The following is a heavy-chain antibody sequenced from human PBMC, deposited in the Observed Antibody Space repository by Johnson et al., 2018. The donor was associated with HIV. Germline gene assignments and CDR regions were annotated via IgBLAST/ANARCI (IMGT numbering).Heavy chain of an antibody. Sequence: QVQLVESGGGVVQPGRSLRLSCAASGFTFSSYGMHWVRQAPGKGLAWVAVIWYDGSNKYYADSVKGRFTISRDNSKNTLYLQMNSLRAEDTAVYYCARARTVVIARPDAFDIWGQGTMVTVSS. J-gene: IGHJ3*02. CDR2: IWYDGSNK. D-gene: IGHD2-21*01. CDR1: GFTFSSYG. V-gene: IGHV3-33*01. CDR3: ARARTVVIARPDAFDI.